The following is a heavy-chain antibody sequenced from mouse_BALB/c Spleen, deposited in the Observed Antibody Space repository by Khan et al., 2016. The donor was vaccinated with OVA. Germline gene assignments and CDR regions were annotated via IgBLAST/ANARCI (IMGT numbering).Heavy chain of an antibody. CDR3: TRGGYSSFAY. D-gene: IGHD1-3*01. CDR1: GYSFTSYL. V-gene: IGHV1-5*01. J-gene: IGHJ3*01. Sequence: VQLQQSGTVLARPGASVKMSCKASGYSFTSYLIHWVKQRPGQGLEWIGDIFPGHSYTTYNQKFKDKAKLTAGTSANTAYMELSSLTNEDSAVYFCTRGGYSSFAYWGQGTLVTVSA. CDR2: IFPGHSYT.